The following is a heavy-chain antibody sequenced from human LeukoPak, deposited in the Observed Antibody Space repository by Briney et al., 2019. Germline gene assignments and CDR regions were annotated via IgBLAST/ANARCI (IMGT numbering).Heavy chain of an antibody. D-gene: IGHD3-9*01. J-gene: IGHJ6*03. CDR1: GFTVSSNY. Sequence: GGSLRLSCAASGFTVSSNYMSWVRQAPGKGLEWVSVIYSGGSTYYADSVKGRFTISRDNSKNTLYLQMNSLRAEDTAVYYCARDPGGYDILTGYYSSYYMDIWGKGTTVTISS. CDR3: ARDPGGYDILTGYYSSYYMDI. CDR2: IYSGGST. V-gene: IGHV3-66*01.